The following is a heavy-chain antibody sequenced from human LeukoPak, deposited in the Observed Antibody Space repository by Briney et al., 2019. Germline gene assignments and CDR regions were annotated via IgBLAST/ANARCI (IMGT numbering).Heavy chain of an antibody. J-gene: IGHJ3*02. Sequence: GGSLRLSCAASGFTFSSYAMHWVRQAPGKGLEWVAVISYDGSNKYYADSVKGRFTISRDNSKNTLYLQMNSLRAEDTAVYYCARGSSAGTTVTPSAFDIWGQGTMVTVSS. V-gene: IGHV3-30*04. D-gene: IGHD4-17*01. CDR2: ISYDGSNK. CDR3: ARGSSAGTTVTPSAFDI. CDR1: GFTFSSYA.